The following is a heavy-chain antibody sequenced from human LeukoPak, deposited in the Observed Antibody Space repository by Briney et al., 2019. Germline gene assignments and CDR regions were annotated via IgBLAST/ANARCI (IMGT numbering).Heavy chain of an antibody. Sequence: GGSLRLSCAASGFTFSNYWMSWVRQAPGKGLEWVANIKQDGSEKYYADSVKGRFTISRDNAKNSLYLQMNSLRAEDTAVYYCARVDSSSWYTYYYYYYYMDVWGKGTTVTISS. V-gene: IGHV3-7*01. CDR1: GFTFSNYW. D-gene: IGHD6-13*01. J-gene: IGHJ6*03. CDR3: ARVDSSSWYTYYYYYYYMDV. CDR2: IKQDGSEK.